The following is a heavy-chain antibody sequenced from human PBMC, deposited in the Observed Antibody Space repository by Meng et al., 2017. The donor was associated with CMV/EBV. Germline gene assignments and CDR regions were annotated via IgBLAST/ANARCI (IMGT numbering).Heavy chain of an antibody. V-gene: IGHV3-30-3*02. CDR2: ISYDGINK. Sequence: GGSLRLSCAASGFTFSSYGMHWVRQAPGKGLEWVAGISYDGINKNYADSVKGRFTISRDNSRNTLSLQMNSLTIYDTAVYYCAKTNDLDSWGQGTLVTVSS. CDR1: GFTFSSYG. J-gene: IGHJ4*02. CDR3: AKTNDLDS.